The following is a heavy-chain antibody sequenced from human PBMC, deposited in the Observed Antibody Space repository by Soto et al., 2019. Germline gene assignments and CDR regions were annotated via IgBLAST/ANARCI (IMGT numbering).Heavy chain of an antibody. CDR2: IWSDGSKT. J-gene: IGHJ4*02. Sequence: GGSLRLSCAASGFTFSSYGMDWVRQAPGKGLEWVAVIWSDGSKTHYADSVKGRFTISRDTSDNTLYLQMNSLRAEDTAVYYCARDYFGSGSYISDYWGQGTLVTVSS. CDR3: ARDYFGSGSYISDY. CDR1: GFTFSSYG. V-gene: IGHV3-33*01. D-gene: IGHD3-10*01.